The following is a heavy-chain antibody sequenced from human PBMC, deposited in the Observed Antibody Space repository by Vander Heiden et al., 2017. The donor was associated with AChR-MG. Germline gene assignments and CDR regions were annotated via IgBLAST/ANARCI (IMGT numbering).Heavy chain of an antibody. V-gene: IGHV3-23*01. D-gene: IGHD1-1*01. CDR1: GSALSDAA. CDR3: AKEGLSDSAETGIPLGF. CDR2: ISGSGGKT. Sequence: LLESGGALLQPAGSLRLPWAASGSALSDAAMTWVRRAPGKGLEWVSSISGSGGKTFYTDSVKGRFTISRDNFKNTLYLQMSRLEAEDTAMYFCAKEGLSDSAETGIPLGFWGRGTLVTVSS. J-gene: IGHJ4*02.